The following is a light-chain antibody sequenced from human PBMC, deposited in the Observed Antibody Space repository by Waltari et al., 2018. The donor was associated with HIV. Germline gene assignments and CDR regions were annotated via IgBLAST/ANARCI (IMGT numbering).Light chain of an antibody. CDR1: QNGESW. V-gene: IGKV1-5*03. Sequence: IQMTQSPSILPASVGDRVTITCRASQNGESWLAWYQQRPRRAPKLLIYKASTLEYGVPARFTGSGSGTNFTLTINSLQPDDFATYYCQQYNSDFYTFGLGTRLDLK. CDR2: KAS. J-gene: IGKJ2*01. CDR3: QQYNSDFYT.